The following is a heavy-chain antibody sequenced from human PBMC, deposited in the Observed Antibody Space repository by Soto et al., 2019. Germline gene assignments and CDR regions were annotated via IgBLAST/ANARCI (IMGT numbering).Heavy chain of an antibody. CDR2: IGSGGDT. CDR1: GFTLRGYD. V-gene: IGHV3-13*01. J-gene: IGHJ6*02. D-gene: IGHD3-9*01. Sequence: EVQLVESGGGLVQPGGSLSLSCAASGFTLRGYDIHWVRQATGEGLAWVSGIGSGGDTHYADSVKGRFIISREDGKNSLYLQMNNLRVGDTAVYYCTRKTPPTGMEVWGQGATVTVSS. CDR3: TRKTPPTGMEV.